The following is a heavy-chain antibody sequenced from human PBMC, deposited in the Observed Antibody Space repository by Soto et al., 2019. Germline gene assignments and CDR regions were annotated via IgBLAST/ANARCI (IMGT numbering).Heavy chain of an antibody. D-gene: IGHD5-12*01. J-gene: IGHJ4*02. V-gene: IGHV3-30*03. CDR1: GNIFNGYG. CDR3: GTWYSGYESFDY. Sequence: SLRLSCAASGNIFNGYGMHWVRQAPGKGLEWVAVISYDGSNKYYADSVKGRFTISRDNSKNTLYLQMNSLRAEDTAVYYCGTWYSGYESFDYWGQGTLVTVSS. CDR2: ISYDGSNK.